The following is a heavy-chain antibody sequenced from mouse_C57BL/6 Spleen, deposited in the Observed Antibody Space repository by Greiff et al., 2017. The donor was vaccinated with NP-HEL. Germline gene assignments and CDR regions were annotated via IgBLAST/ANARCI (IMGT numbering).Heavy chain of an antibody. CDR1: GFTFSDYG. V-gene: IGHV5-17*01. CDR2: ISSGSSTI. D-gene: IGHD2-4*01. Sequence: VQLKESGGGLVKPGGSLKLSCAASGFTFSDYGMHWVRQAPEKGLEWVAYISSGSSTIYYADTVKGRFTISRDNAKNTLFLQITSLRSADPAMYYCVLYYDYDGFAYWGQGTLVTVSA. J-gene: IGHJ3*01. CDR3: VLYYDYDGFAY.